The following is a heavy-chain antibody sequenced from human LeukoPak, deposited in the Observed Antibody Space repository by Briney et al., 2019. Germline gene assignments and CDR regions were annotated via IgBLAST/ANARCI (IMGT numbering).Heavy chain of an antibody. J-gene: IGHJ3*02. CDR1: GGTFSSYA. V-gene: IGHV1-69*13. CDR3: ARDSSGYYYPGAFDI. CDR2: IIPIFGTA. Sequence: ASVKVSCKASGGTFSSYAISWVRQAPGQGLEWMGGIIPIFGTANYAQKFQGRVTITADESTSTAYMELSSLRSEDTAVYYCARDSSGYYYPGAFDIWGQGTMDTVSS. D-gene: IGHD3-22*01.